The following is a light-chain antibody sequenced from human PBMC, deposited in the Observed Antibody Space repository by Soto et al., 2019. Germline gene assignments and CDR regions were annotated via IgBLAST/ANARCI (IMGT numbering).Light chain of an antibody. V-gene: IGKV3-20*01. J-gene: IGKJ5*01. CDR1: QSVSSNY. Sequence: EIVLTQSPFTLSLSPGDSATLSCRSGQSVSSNYLAWYQQKPGQAPRVLIYGASSRATGIPDKFSGSGAGTDFTLTIDGLEPEDFAVYYCQQYGYSPITFGQGTRLEIK. CDR2: GAS. CDR3: QQYGYSPIT.